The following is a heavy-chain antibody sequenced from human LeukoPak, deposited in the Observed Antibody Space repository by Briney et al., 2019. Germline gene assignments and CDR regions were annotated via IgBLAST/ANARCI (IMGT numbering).Heavy chain of an antibody. J-gene: IGHJ3*01. CDR3: ARISSSNWYNERGAFDV. CDR2: VYYTGSA. V-gene: IGHV4-61*05. D-gene: IGHD6-13*01. CDR1: GGSISSSSYY. Sequence: SETLSLTCTVSGGSISSSSYYWGWIRQPPGTGLEWIGFVYYTGSANYSPSLKSRVTISVDTSKNQFSLKLRSVTAADTAVYYCARISSSNWYNERGAFDVWGQGTMVTVSS.